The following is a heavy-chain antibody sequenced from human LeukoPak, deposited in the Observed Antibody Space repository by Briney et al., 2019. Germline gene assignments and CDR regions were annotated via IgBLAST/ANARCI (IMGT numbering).Heavy chain of an antibody. CDR3: ARSLGYYDSSGTRGDY. CDR1: GFTFSSYA. Sequence: GMSLRLSSAASGFTFSSYAIHWVRQAPGKGLEWVAVISSDGSNKYYADSVKGRFTISRDNSKNTLYLQMNSLRAEDTAVYYCARSLGYYDSSGTRGDYWGQGTLVTVSS. CDR2: ISSDGSNK. J-gene: IGHJ4*02. V-gene: IGHV3-30-3*01. D-gene: IGHD3-22*01.